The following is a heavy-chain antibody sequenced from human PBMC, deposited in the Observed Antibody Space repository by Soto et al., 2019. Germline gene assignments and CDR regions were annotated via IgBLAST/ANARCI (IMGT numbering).Heavy chain of an antibody. Sequence: ESVGGVVQPGGSLRLSCDTSGFAVSSSVMHWVRQAPGKGLEWVAVFWTDGTTKYYADSVKGRFTISRDYSKNTLYLEMNSLRPEDTALYYCAKVKRPPPPYSAYEPFDSWGQGTLVSVST. CDR2: FWTDGTTK. CDR3: AKVKRPPPPYSAYEPFDS. V-gene: IGHV3-33*08. D-gene: IGHD5-12*01. CDR1: GFAVSSSV. J-gene: IGHJ4*02.